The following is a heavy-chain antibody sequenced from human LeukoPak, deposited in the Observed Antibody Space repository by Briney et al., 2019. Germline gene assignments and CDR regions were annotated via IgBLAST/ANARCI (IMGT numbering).Heavy chain of an antibody. CDR2: IYYSGST. D-gene: IGHD5-18*01. CDR3: AARRGYSYGSAFDY. CDR1: GGSISSYH. Sequence: SETLSLTCTVSGGSISSYHWSWIRQPPGKGLECIGYIYYSGSTNYNPSLKSRVTISVDTSKNQFSLKLSSVTAADTAVYYCAARRGYSYGSAFDYWGQGTLVTVSS. V-gene: IGHV4-59*12. J-gene: IGHJ4*02.